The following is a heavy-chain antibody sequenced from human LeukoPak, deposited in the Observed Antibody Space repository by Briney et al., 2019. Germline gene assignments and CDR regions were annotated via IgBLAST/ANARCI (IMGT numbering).Heavy chain of an antibody. CDR2: IYYSGST. J-gene: IGHJ3*02. Sequence: SETLSLTCTVSGGSISSYYWSWIRQPPGKGLEWIGYIYYSGSTNYNPSLKSRVTISVDTSKNQFSLKLSSVTAAGTAVYYCAREGARATVFAFDIWGQGTMVTVSS. V-gene: IGHV4-59*01. CDR3: AREGARATVFAFDI. CDR1: GGSISSYY. D-gene: IGHD4-17*01.